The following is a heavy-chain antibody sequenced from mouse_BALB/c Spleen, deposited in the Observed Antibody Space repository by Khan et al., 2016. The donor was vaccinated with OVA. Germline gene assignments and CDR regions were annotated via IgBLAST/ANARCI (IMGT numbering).Heavy chain of an antibody. CDR2: IYPGNVNT. CDR3: ARDDYFVGDAMDY. CDR1: GYAFTTYY. J-gene: IGHJ4*01. D-gene: IGHD2-4*01. Sequence: QVQLQQSDPELVKPGASMRISCKASGYAFTTYYIHWVRQRPGQGLEWIGWIYPGNVNTKYNEKFKGKATLTADKSSSTVYMQLISLTSEDSAVYFCARDDYFVGDAMDYWGQGTSVTVSS. V-gene: IGHV1S56*01.